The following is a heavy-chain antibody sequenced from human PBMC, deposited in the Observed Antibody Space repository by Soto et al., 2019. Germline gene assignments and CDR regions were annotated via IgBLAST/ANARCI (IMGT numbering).Heavy chain of an antibody. Sequence: EVQLVESGGGLVQPGRSLRLSCAASRFTFDDYAMHWVRQAPGKGLEWVSGISWNSGSLGYADSVKGRFTISRDNAKNSLYLQMNSLRAEDTALYYCAKDNRIAVAGTGFNYGMDVWGQGTTVTVSS. D-gene: IGHD6-19*01. CDR3: AKDNRIAVAGTGFNYGMDV. V-gene: IGHV3-9*01. CDR2: ISWNSGSL. J-gene: IGHJ6*02. CDR1: RFTFDDYA.